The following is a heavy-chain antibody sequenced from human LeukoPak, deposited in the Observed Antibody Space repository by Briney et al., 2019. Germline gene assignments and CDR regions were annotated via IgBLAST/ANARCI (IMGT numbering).Heavy chain of an antibody. CDR1: GFTFDDYA. CDR3: AKFNDYGDYGGTFDY. D-gene: IGHD4-17*01. V-gene: IGHV3-9*01. Sequence: GGSLRLSCAASGFTFDDYAMHWVRHAPGKGLEWVSGISWNSGSIGYADSVKGRFTISRDNAKNSLYLQMNSLRAEDTALYYCAKFNDYGDYGGTFDYWGQGTLVTVSS. CDR2: ISWNSGSI. J-gene: IGHJ4*02.